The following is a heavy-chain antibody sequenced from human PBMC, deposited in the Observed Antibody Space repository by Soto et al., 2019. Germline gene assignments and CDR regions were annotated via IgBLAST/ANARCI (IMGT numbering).Heavy chain of an antibody. CDR2: ISGSGDST. J-gene: IGHJ2*01. CDR3: AKRTVGWYFDL. Sequence: EVQLLESGGGLVQPGGSLRLSCAASGFTFSSYAMSWVRQAPGKGLEWVSAISGSGDSTYYAASVKGRFTISRDNSKNTQDLQMNSLRAEDTAVYYCAKRTVGWYFDLWGRGTLVTVSS. CDR1: GFTFSSYA. V-gene: IGHV3-23*01. D-gene: IGHD4-17*01.